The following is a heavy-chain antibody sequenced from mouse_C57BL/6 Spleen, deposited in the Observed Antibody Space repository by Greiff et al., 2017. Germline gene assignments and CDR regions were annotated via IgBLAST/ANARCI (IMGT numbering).Heavy chain of an antibody. CDR3: SRNGEGAYYFDY. D-gene: IGHD1-1*01. Sequence: EVHLVESGGGLVKPGGSLKLSCAASGFTFSDYGMHWVRQAPEKGLEWVAYISSGSSTIYYADTGKGRFTISRDNAKNTLFLQMTSLRSEDTAMYYCSRNGEGAYYFDYWGQGTTLTVSS. CDR1: GFTFSDYG. V-gene: IGHV5-17*01. J-gene: IGHJ2*01. CDR2: ISSGSSTI.